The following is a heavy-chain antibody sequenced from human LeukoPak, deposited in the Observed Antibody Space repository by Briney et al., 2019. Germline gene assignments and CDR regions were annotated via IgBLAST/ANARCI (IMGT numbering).Heavy chain of an antibody. J-gene: IGHJ4*02. CDR1: GYTFTVYY. V-gene: IGHV1-2*02. Sequence: GASVTVSCKASGYTFTVYYMHWVRQAPGQGLEWMGWINPNSGGTNYAQKFQGRVTMTRDTSISTAYMELSSLRSEDTAVYYCARGPGDILGYWGQGTLVTVSS. CDR3: ARGPGDILGY. D-gene: IGHD3-16*01. CDR2: INPNSGGT.